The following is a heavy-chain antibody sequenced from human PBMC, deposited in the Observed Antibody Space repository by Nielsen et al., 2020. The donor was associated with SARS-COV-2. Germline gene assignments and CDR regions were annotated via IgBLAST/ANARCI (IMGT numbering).Heavy chain of an antibody. CDR1: GDSVSSNSAA. CDR3: ARDQYYYDSSGYDYYYYGMDV. D-gene: IGHD3-22*01. J-gene: IGHJ6*02. V-gene: IGHV6-1*01. CDR2: TYYRSKWYN. Sequence: SETLSLTCAISGDSVSSNSAAWNWIRQSPSRGLEWLGRTYYRSKWYNDYAVSVKSRITINPDTSKNQFSLQLNSVTPEDTAVYYCARDQYYYDSSGYDYYYYGMDVWGQGTTVTVSS.